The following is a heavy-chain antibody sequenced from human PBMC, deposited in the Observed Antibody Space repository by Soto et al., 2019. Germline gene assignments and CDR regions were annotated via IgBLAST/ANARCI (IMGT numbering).Heavy chain of an antibody. V-gene: IGHV3-23*01. D-gene: IGHD2-2*01. CDR2: TNSRAGTT. Sequence: EVQLLESGGGLVQPGGSLRLSCAASGFTFSSLAMSWVRQAPGKGLEWVSGTNSRAGTTYYADSVKGRFTISRDNSKNTLYLQMNSLTAEDTAVYYCAKDRSSTSCYAFDYWGRGTLVTVSS. CDR3: AKDRSSTSCYAFDY. CDR1: GFTFSSLA. J-gene: IGHJ4*02.